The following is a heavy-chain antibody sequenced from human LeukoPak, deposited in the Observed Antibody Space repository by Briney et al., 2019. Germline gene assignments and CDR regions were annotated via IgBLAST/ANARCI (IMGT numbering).Heavy chain of an antibody. Sequence: GGSLRLSCADSGFTVSSNYMSWVRQAPGKGLEWVSVIYNGGSTKYADSVKGRFTISRDNSENTLYLQMNSLRDEDTAVYFCARASQWLAFDYWGQGTLVTVSS. CDR3: ARASQWLAFDY. D-gene: IGHD6-19*01. J-gene: IGHJ4*02. CDR1: GFTVSSNY. CDR2: IYNGGST. V-gene: IGHV3-66*01.